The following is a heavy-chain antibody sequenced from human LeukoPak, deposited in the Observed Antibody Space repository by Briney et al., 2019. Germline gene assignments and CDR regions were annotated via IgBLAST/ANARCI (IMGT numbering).Heavy chain of an antibody. CDR3: ARRSWSIDY. CDR1: GGSISSYY. D-gene: IGHD6-13*01. J-gene: IGHJ4*02. V-gene: IGHV4-59*12. Sequence: SETLSLTCTVSGGSISSYYWSWIRQPPGKGLEWIGYIYYSGSTNYNPSLKSRVTISVDTSKNQFSLKLSSVTAADTAVYYCARRSWSIDYWGQGTLVTVSS. CDR2: IYYSGST.